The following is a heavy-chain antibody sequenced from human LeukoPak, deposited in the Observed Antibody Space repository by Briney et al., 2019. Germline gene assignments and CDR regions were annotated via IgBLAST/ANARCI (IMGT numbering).Heavy chain of an antibody. CDR1: GYSFTSYW. J-gene: IGHJ3*02. Sequence: GESLKISCKGSGYSFTSYWIGWVRQMPGKGLEWMGIIYPGDSDTRYSPSFQGQVTISADKSISTAYLQWSSLKASDTAMYYCASHSPPIPYDFWSGPYAFDIWGQGTMVTVSS. CDR2: IYPGDSDT. CDR3: ASHSPPIPYDFWSGPYAFDI. D-gene: IGHD3-3*01. V-gene: IGHV5-51*01.